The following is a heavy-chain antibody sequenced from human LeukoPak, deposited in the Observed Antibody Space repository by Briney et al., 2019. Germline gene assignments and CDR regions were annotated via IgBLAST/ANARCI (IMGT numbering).Heavy chain of an antibody. V-gene: IGHV3-53*01. CDR2: IYADDKT. J-gene: IGHJ4*02. CDR1: GFSVSGNY. CDR3: VRRSTGGNWGIFDY. D-gene: IGHD7-27*01. Sequence: GGSLRLSCAASGFSVSGNYMSWVRQAPGKALEWVSVIYADDKTFYADSVKGRFTISRDNSKNTLYLQMDSLRVEDTAVYYCVRRSTGGNWGIFDYWGQGSLVIVSS.